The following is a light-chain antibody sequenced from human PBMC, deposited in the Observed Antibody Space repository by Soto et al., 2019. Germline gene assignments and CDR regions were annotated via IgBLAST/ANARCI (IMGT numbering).Light chain of an antibody. CDR1: PSLVHSDGNTY. V-gene: IGKV2-24*01. CDR3: LQDHDDSWT. J-gene: IGKJ1*01. CDR2: KIS. Sequence: DIVMTQTPLSSPVTLGQPASISCRCSPSLVHSDGNTYLSWLQQRTGQPPRLLIYKISNRFSGVPDRFSGSGAGTEFTLTVSSLQPEDFATYYCLQDHDDSWTLGQGTKVDIK.